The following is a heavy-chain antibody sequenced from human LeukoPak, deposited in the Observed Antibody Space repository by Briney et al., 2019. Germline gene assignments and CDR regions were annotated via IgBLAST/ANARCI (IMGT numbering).Heavy chain of an antibody. CDR1: GDAISSGGYG. CDR2: IYHSGST. CDR3: AREKEHGGKGDYFDY. J-gene: IGHJ4*02. D-gene: IGHD4-23*01. V-gene: IGHV4-30-2*01. Sequence: SESLSLTWNVSGDAISSGGYGWSWIRQPPGKGLEWIGYIYHSGSTYYNPSLKSRVTISVDRSKNQFSLKLSSVTAADTAVYYCAREKEHGGKGDYFDYWGQGTLVTVSS.